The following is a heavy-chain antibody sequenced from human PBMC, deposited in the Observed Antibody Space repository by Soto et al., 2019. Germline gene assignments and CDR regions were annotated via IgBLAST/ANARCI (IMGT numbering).Heavy chain of an antibody. CDR2: INGDGSVT. CDR3: ARDPVAYCGGDCRTFDY. J-gene: IGHJ4*02. D-gene: IGHD2-21*02. CDR1: GFTFSGFW. V-gene: IGHV3-74*01. Sequence: GGSLRLSCTASGFTFSGFWMHWVRQAPGKGLVWVSRINGDGSVTNYADSVKGRFTISRDNAKNALYLQMNSLRVEDTAVYYCARDPVAYCGGDCRTFDYWGQGT.